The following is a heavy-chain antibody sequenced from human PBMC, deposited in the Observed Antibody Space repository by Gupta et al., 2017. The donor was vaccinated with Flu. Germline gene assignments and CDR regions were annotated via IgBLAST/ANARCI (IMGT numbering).Heavy chain of an antibody. J-gene: IGHJ6*03. V-gene: IGHV4-59*08. Sequence: QPPGKGLEWIGYIYYSGSTNYNPSLKSRVTISVDTSKNQFSLKLSSVTAADTAVYYCARNYDFRDYYYYMDVWGKGTTVTVSS. D-gene: IGHD3-3*01. CDR2: IYYSGST. CDR3: ARNYDFRDYYYYMDV.